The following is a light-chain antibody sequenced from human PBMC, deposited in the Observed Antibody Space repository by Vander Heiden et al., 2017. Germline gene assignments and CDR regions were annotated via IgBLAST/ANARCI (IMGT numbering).Light chain of an antibody. CDR3: QAWDSSTAVV. CDR1: NLGDKY. J-gene: IGLJ2*01. CDR2: QDS. V-gene: IGLV3-1*01. Sequence: SYDLPQPPSVSVSPGQTASITCSGDNLGDKYACWYQQKPGQSPVLVIYQDSKRPAGIPERFSGSNSGNTATLTISGTQAMDEADYYCQAWDSSTAVVFGGGTKLTGL.